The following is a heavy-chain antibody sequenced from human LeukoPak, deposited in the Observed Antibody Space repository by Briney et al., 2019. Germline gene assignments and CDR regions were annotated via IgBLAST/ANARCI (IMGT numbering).Heavy chain of an antibody. V-gene: IGHV3-66*01. J-gene: IGHJ6*02. Sequence: GGSLRLSCAASGFTVSSNYMSWVRQAPGKGLEWVSVIYSGGSTYYADSVKGRFTISRDNSKNTLYLQMNSLRAEDTAVYYCAREDYGGNEANYYYYYGMDVWGQGTTVTVSS. D-gene: IGHD4-23*01. CDR1: GFTVSSNY. CDR3: AREDYGGNEANYYYYYGMDV. CDR2: IYSGGST.